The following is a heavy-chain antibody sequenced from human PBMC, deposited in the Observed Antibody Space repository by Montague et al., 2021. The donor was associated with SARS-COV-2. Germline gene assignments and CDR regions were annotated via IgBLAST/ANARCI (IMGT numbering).Heavy chain of an antibody. CDR3: VRHPHYDGLNGPLDF. J-gene: IGHJ4*02. CDR1: GDSITNYY. CDR2: VFYNKST. Sequence: SETLSLTCTVSGDSITNYYWSWIRQPPGKGLEWVGDVFYNKSTNSNPSLKSRVAISVDTSKNQFSLRLTSVTAADTAVYYCVRHPHYDGLNGPLDFWGQGTLVTVSS. V-gene: IGHV4-59*08. D-gene: IGHD3-9*01.